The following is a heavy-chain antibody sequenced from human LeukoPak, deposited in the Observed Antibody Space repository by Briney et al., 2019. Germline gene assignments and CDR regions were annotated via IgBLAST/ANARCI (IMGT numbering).Heavy chain of an antibody. CDR3: ASARRRGSYYYYYYYMDV. CDR2: IYTSGST. V-gene: IGHV4-61*02. CDR1: GGSISSGSYY. Sequence: SQTLSLTCTVSGGSISSGSYYWSWIRQPAGKGLEWIGRIYTSGSTNYNPSLKSRVTISVDTSKNQFSLKLSSVTAADTAVYYCASARRRGSYYYYYYYMDVWGKGTTVTVSS. J-gene: IGHJ6*03. D-gene: IGHD5-12*01.